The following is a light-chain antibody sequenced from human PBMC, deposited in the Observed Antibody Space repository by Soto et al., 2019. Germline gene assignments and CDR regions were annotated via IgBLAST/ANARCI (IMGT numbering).Light chain of an antibody. Sequence: EVVMTQSPAALSLSPGERATLSCRARQSINSNLAGYQQKPGQAPRLLIYGASTLATGIPARFSGAGSGTDFTLTISSMQSDDFAVYYCQQYNTWPGWTFGQGTKVEIK. CDR1: QSINSN. CDR2: GAS. V-gene: IGKV3-15*01. CDR3: QQYNTWPGWT. J-gene: IGKJ1*01.